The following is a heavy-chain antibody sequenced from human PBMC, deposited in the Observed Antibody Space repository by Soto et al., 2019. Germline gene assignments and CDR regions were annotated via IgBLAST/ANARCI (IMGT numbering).Heavy chain of an antibody. CDR1: GFTFSSYA. Sequence: PAGSLRLSCAASGFTFSSYAMHSVRQSPGKGLEWVAVISYDGSNKYYADSVKGRFTISRDNSKNTLYLQMNSLRAEDTAVYYCASFHGSGSYYPTDAFDIWGQGTMVTVSS. J-gene: IGHJ3*02. CDR3: ASFHGSGSYYPTDAFDI. CDR2: ISYDGSNK. V-gene: IGHV3-30-3*01. D-gene: IGHD3-10*01.